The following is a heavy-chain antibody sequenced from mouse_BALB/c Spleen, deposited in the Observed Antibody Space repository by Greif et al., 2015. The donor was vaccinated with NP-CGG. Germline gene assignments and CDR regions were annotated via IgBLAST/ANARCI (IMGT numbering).Heavy chain of an antibody. J-gene: IGHJ3*01. CDR3: TRSGLLLAWFAY. V-gene: IGHV1S81*02. CDR2: INPSHGGT. D-gene: IGHD2-3*01. CDR1: GYTFTSYY. Sequence: VKLMESGAELVKPGASVKLSCKASGYTFTSYYMYWVKQRPGQGLEWIGEINPSHGGTNFNEKFKSKATLTVDKSSSTADMHLISLTAGDSAVYYWTRSGLLLAWFAYWGQGILVTVSA.